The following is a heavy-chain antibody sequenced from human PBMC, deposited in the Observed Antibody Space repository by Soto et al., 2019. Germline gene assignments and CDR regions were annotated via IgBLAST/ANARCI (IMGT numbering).Heavy chain of an antibody. CDR1: GYTFTSYG. J-gene: IGHJ6*02. D-gene: IGHD3-10*01. V-gene: IGHV1-18*01. Sequence: ASVKVSCKASGYTFTSYGISWVRQAPGQGLEWMGWISAYNGNTNYAQKLQGRVTMTTDTSTSTAYMELRSLRSDDTAVYYCASGPRITMVRGGIETAYYYYYGMDVWGQGTTVTVSS. CDR2: ISAYNGNT. CDR3: ASGPRITMVRGGIETAYYYYYGMDV.